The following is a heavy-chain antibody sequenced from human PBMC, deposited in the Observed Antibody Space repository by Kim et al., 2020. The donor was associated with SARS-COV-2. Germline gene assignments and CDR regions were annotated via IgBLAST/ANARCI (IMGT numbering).Heavy chain of an antibody. V-gene: IGHV4-31*03. CDR2: MYYSGTP. Sequence: SETLSLTCTVSGASITSANYFWGWIRQQPGKGLEWIGYMYYSGTPYYNPSLKSRVTISRDTSTNTFSLRLTSVTAADTAVYYCAREVDAAGDSDAFDIWGQGTVVTASS. CDR1: GASITSANYF. J-gene: IGHJ3*02. CDR3: AREVDAAGDSDAFDI. D-gene: IGHD2-21*02.